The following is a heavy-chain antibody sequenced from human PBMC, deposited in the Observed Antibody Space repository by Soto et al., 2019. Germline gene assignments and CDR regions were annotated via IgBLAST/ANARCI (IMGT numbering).Heavy chain of an antibody. CDR1: GFTFGSYG. CDR2: ISYDGSNK. D-gene: IGHD3-3*01. V-gene: IGHV3-30*18. Sequence: PWGSLRLSCAASGFTFGSYGMHWVRQAPGKGLEWVAVISYDGSNKYYADSVKGRFTISRDNSKNTLYLQMNSLRAEDTAVYYCAKEGVRFLYYYYMDVWGKGTTVTVSS. J-gene: IGHJ6*03. CDR3: AKEGVRFLYYYYMDV.